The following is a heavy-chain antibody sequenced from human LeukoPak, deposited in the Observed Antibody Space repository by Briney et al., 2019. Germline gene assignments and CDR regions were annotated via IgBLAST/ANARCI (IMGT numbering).Heavy chain of an antibody. Sequence: GGSMRLSCAASGFTLSENNVHWVRQAPGKGLEWVALISNDGNSKDYADSVKGRFTLSGDNSKTTVYLQMNSLRAEDTAVYYCARDRSGFYSVDHWGQGTLVIVSS. D-gene: IGHD5-12*01. CDR1: GFTLSENN. CDR2: ISNDGNSK. CDR3: ARDRSGFYSVDH. V-gene: IGHV3-30-3*01. J-gene: IGHJ4*02.